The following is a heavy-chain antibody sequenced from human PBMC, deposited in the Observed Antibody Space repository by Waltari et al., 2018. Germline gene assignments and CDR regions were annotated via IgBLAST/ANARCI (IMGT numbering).Heavy chain of an antibody. CDR2: INPNSGGT. CDR1: GYTFPGYY. CDR3: ARGPNWRASQGWFDP. V-gene: IGHV1-2*02. D-gene: IGHD1-1*01. J-gene: IGHJ5*02. Sequence: QVQLVQSGAEVKKPGASVKVSCKASGYTFPGYYMHWVRQAPGQGLEWMGWINPNSGGTNYAQKFQGRVTMTRDTSISTAYMELSRLRSDDTAVYYCARGPNWRASQGWFDPWGQGTLVTVSS.